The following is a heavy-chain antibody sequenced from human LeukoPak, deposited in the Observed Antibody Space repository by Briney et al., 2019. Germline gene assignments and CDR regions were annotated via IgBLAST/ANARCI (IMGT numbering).Heavy chain of an antibody. Sequence: PGGSLGPSCAASGFPFSSYAMRWVRQAPGKGLEWVSASSGSGGSTYYADSVKGRFTISRDNSKNTLYLQMNSLRSEDTAVYYCAKDLRGCWSFDYWGQGTLVTVSS. D-gene: IGHD5-24*01. V-gene: IGHV3-23*01. CDR2: SSGSGGST. J-gene: IGHJ4*02. CDR1: GFPFSSYA. CDR3: AKDLRGCWSFDY.